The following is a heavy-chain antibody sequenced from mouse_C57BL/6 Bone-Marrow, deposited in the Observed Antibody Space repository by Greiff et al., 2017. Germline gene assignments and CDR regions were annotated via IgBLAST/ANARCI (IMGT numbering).Heavy chain of an antibody. CDR1: GYTFTSYW. D-gene: IGHD4-1*01. Sequence: QVQLQQPGAELVKPGASVKMSCKASGYTFTSYWITWVKQRPGQGLAWIGDIYPTSGRTNYNEKFKSKAILTEDPSSNTAYMQLSSLTSEDSAVFYCARSGPLGRSFDYWGQGTTLTVSS. CDR3: ARSGPLGRSFDY. V-gene: IGHV1-55*01. J-gene: IGHJ2*01. CDR2: IYPTSGRT.